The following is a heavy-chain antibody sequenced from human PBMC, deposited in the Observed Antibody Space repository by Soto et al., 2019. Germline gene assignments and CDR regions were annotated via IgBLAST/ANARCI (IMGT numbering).Heavy chain of an antibody. V-gene: IGHV3-23*01. CDR3: AKTNRGRGTTHKYGMDV. CDR1: GFTFSSYA. Sequence: GGSLRLSCAASGFTFSSYAMSWVRQAPGKGLEWVSAISGSGGSTYYADSVKGRFTISRDNSKNTLYLQMNSLRAEDTAVYYCAKTNRGRGTTHKYGMDVWGQGTTVTVSS. CDR2: ISGSGGST. D-gene: IGHD3-16*01. J-gene: IGHJ6*02.